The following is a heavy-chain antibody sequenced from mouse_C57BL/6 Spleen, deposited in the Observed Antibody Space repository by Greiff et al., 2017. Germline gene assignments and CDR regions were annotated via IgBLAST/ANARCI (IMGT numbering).Heavy chain of an antibody. CDR3: ARSIGGYYEGIGYYAMDY. J-gene: IGHJ4*01. CDR2: INPSNGGT. Sequence: QVQLKQPGTELVKPGASVKLSCKASGYTFTSYWMHWVKQRPGQGLEWIGNINPSNGGTNYNEKFKSKATLTVDKSSSTAYMQLSSLTSEDSAVYYCARSIGGYYEGIGYYAMDYWGQGTSVTVSS. V-gene: IGHV1-53*01. CDR1: GYTFTSYW. D-gene: IGHD2-3*01.